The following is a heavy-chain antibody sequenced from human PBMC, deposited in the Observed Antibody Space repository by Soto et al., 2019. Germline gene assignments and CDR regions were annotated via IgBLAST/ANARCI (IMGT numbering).Heavy chain of an antibody. Sequence: PGGSLRLSCAASGFTFSKYAMHWVRQAPGKGLEWMAVISSDGTNEYYADSVKGRFTISRHSYETTLYLQMDRLTTEDTAVYYCARPSGQPLQIRGRYFGYRGQGTLVTVSS. D-gene: IGHD2-2*01. CDR3: ARPSGQPLQIRGRYFGY. CDR1: GFTFSKYA. V-gene: IGHV3-30-3*01. J-gene: IGHJ4*02. CDR2: ISSDGTNE.